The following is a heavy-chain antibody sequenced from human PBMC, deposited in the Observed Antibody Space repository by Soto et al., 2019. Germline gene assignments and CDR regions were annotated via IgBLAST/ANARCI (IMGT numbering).Heavy chain of an antibody. CDR1: GVSIGSSSFY. V-gene: IGHV4-39*01. CDR3: ARHLGITMVRGVIGWFDP. D-gene: IGHD3-10*01. CDR2: IYNSGST. Sequence: SETLSLTCTVSGVSIGSSSFYWGWIRQPPGKGLEWIGSIYNSGSTYYSPSLQSRVTISADTSKNQFSLKLSSVTAADTAVYYCARHLGITMVRGVIGWFDPWGQGTLVTVSS. J-gene: IGHJ5*02.